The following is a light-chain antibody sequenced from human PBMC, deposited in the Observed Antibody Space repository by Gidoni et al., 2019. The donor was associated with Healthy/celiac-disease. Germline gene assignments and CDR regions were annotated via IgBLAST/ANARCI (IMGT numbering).Light chain of an antibody. CDR2: WAS. Sequence: DIVMTQSPDALAVSLCERATINCKSSQSVLYSSNNKNYLAWYQQKPGKPPKLLIYWASTRESGVPDRFSGSGSGTDFTLTISSLQAEDVAVYYCQQYYSTPQTFGQGTKLEIK. J-gene: IGKJ2*01. CDR1: QSVLYSSNNKNY. V-gene: IGKV4-1*01. CDR3: QQYYSTPQT.